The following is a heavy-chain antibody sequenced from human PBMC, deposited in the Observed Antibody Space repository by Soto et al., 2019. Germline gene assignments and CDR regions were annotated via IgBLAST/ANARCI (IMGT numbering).Heavy chain of an antibody. CDR3: ARGSGGATATLDYYYFYMDV. V-gene: IGHV1-2*02. CDR1: GDSFNDYY. D-gene: IGHD5-12*01. Sequence: VQLVQSGAEVKKPGASVKVSCKTSGDSFNDYYIHWVRQAPGQGLEWMGWINPNGGATKYAQKFQGRVTVTRDTSIRKVYMELSSLRSDDTALYYCARGSGGATATLDYYYFYMDVWGKGTTVTVSS. J-gene: IGHJ6*03. CDR2: INPNGGAT.